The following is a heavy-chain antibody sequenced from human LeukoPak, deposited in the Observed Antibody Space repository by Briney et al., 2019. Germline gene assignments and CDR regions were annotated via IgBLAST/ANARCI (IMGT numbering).Heavy chain of an antibody. CDR1: GGSISSYY. Sequence: SETLSLTCTVSGGSISSYYWSWIRQPPGKGLEWIGYIYHSGSTYCSSSLKSRVSISVDTSKNQFSLKLSSVTAADTAVYYCARVERGGSGGFQHWGQGTLVTVSS. V-gene: IGHV4-30-4*01. CDR2: IYHSGST. J-gene: IGHJ1*01. D-gene: IGHD3-10*01. CDR3: ARVERGGSGGFQH.